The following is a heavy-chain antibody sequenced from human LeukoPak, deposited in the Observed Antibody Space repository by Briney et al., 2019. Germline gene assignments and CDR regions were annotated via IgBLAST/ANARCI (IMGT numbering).Heavy chain of an antibody. CDR3: AGGISMVRGADY. J-gene: IGHJ4*02. D-gene: IGHD3-10*01. CDR2: IKQDGSEK. Sequence: GGSLRLSCAASGFTFSTYWMTWVRQAPGKGLEWVANIKQDGSEKNYVDSVKGRFTISRDNAKNSLYLQMNTLSAGDTAVYFCAGGISMVRGADYWGQGTLVTVSS. V-gene: IGHV3-7*04. CDR1: GFTFSTYW.